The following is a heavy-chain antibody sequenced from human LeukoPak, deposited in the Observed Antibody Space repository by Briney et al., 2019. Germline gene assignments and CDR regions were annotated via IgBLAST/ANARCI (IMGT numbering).Heavy chain of an antibody. V-gene: IGHV1-2*06. CDR1: GYTFTGYY. D-gene: IGHD1-26*01. J-gene: IGHJ5*02. CDR2: INPNSGGT. Sequence: ASVKVPCKASGYTFTGYYMHWVRQAPGQGLEWMGRINPNSGGTNYAQKFQGRVTMTRDTSISTAYMELSRLRSDDTAVYYCARDRGELLGWFDPWGQGTLVTVSS. CDR3: ARDRGELLGWFDP.